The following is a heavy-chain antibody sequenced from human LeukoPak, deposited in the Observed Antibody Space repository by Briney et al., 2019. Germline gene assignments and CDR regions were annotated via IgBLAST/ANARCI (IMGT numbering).Heavy chain of an antibody. D-gene: IGHD3-9*01. J-gene: IGHJ4*02. Sequence: GGSLKLSCAASGFTFSSYNMNWVRQAPGKGLEWVSSISTNTTYKNYADPLKGRFTISRDKAKHSLYLQFNSLRAEDTAVYYCARGDILSGPALDYWGQGTLVTVSS. CDR3: ARGDILSGPALDY. CDR1: GFTFSSYN. V-gene: IGHV3-21*01. CDR2: ISTNTTYK.